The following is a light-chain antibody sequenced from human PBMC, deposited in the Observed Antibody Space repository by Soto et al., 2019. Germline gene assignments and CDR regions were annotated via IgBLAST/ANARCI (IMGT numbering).Light chain of an antibody. CDR2: DNN. V-gene: IGLV1-51*01. Sequence: QSVLTQPPSVSAAPGQKVTISCSGSSSNIGNNYVSWYQQLPGTAPKLLIYDNNKRPPGIPDRFSGSKSGTSATLGITGLQTGDEADYYCATWDSSLSAGGVVFGGGTKLTVL. J-gene: IGLJ2*01. CDR3: ATWDSSLSAGGVV. CDR1: SSNIGNNY.